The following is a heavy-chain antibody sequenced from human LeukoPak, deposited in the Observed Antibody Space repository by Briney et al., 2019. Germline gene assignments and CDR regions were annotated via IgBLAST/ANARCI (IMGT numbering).Heavy chain of an antibody. CDR2: ISGSGGST. V-gene: IGHV3-23*01. CDR3: VKPQTVGVTTYYFDY. J-gene: IGHJ4*02. Sequence: PGGSLRLSCAASGFTFSSYAMSWVRQAPGKGLEWVSAISGSGGSTYYADSVKGRFTISRDNSKNTLYLQMNSLRAEDTAVYYCVKPQTVGVTTYYFDYWGQGTLVTVSS. CDR1: GFTFSSYA. D-gene: IGHD4-11*01.